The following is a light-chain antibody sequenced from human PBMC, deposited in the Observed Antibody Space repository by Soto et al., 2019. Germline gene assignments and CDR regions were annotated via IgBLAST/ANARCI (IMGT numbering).Light chain of an antibody. CDR3: QKYDGVPLT. CDR1: QGISNY. Sequence: DIQMTQSPSSLSASVGDRVTITCRASQGISNYLAWYQQKPGKVPRLLIYAASTLHSGVPSRFSGSGSGTDFTLTITTLQPEDVATYYCQKYDGVPLTVGGGTKVDIK. J-gene: IGKJ4*01. V-gene: IGKV1-27*01. CDR2: AAS.